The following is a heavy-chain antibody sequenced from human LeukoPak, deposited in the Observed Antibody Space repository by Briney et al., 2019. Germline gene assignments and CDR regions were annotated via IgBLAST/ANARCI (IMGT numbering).Heavy chain of an antibody. Sequence: RGSLRPSCSASGVSLNMYAVHCVRQAPGECGEYGSGFNNERGSSHYADSAKGNFTISRDNSKNVLYLQLSSLRPEDTALYYCVKTMVAFGGLIRTDAFDIWGQGTMVTVSS. D-gene: IGHD3-16*01. CDR3: VKTMVAFGGLIRTDAFDI. CDR1: GVSLNMYA. V-gene: IGHV3-64D*09. CDR2: FNNERGSS. J-gene: IGHJ3*02.